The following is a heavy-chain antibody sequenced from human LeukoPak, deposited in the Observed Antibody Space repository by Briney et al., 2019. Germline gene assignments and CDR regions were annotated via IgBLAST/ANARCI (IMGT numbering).Heavy chain of an antibody. Sequence: ITPHIGDTNYAHNFPGSVTLTRDTSINTAYMESSRLRSDDTAVYYCAKLGIGSTTRAWFDLWGQGTLVTVSS. CDR2: ITPHIGDT. J-gene: IGHJ5*02. CDR3: AKLGIGSTTRAWFDL. D-gene: IGHD1-26*01. V-gene: IGHV1-2*02.